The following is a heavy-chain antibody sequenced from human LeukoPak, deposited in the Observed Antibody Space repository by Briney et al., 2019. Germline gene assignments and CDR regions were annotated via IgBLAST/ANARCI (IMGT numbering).Heavy chain of an antibody. D-gene: IGHD2-2*01. Sequence: GGSLRLSCAASGFTFSSYAMHWVRQAPGKGLEWVAVISYDGSNKYYADSVKGRFTISRDNSKNTLYLQMNSLRAEDTAVYYCARGFGTSWFDYWGQGTLVTVSS. CDR1: GFTFSSYA. CDR2: ISYDGSNK. CDR3: ARGFGTSWFDY. V-gene: IGHV3-30-3*01. J-gene: IGHJ4*02.